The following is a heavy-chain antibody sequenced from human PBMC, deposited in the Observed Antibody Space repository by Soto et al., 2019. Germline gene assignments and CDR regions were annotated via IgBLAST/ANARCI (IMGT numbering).Heavy chain of an antibody. Sequence: EVQLVESGGGLVQPGGSLRLSCAASGFTFSSYSMNWVRQAPGKGLEWVSYISSSSSTIYYADSVKGRFTISRDNAKNSLYLQMNSLRDEDTAVYYCAAAHGDYYYYGMDVWGQGTTVTVSS. CDR2: ISSSSSTI. V-gene: IGHV3-48*02. D-gene: IGHD4-17*01. CDR1: GFTFSSYS. CDR3: AAAHGDYYYYGMDV. J-gene: IGHJ6*02.